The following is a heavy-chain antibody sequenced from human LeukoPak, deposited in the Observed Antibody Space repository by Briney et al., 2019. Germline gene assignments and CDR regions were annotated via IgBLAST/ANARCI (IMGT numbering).Heavy chain of an antibody. V-gene: IGHV1-46*03. CDR1: GYTFTSNY. D-gene: IGHD3-3*01. CDR3: TRGVGVTIFGVGGQAFDI. J-gene: IGHJ3*02. CDR2: INPSGGTT. Sequence: ASVKVSCKASGYTFTSNYMYWVRQAPGQGLEWMGIINPSGGTTRYAQKSQGRVTMTRDTSTSTLYMELSSLRSEDTAVYYCTRGVGVTIFGVGGQAFDIWGQGTMVTVSS.